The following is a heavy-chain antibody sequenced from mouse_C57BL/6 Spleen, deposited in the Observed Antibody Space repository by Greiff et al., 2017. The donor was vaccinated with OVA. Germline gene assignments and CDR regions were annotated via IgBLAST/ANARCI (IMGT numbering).Heavy chain of an antibody. CDR2: IYPRSGNT. V-gene: IGHV1-81*01. CDR3: ARDSGTGGPYAMDY. Sequence: QVQLQQSGAELARPGASVKLSCKASGYTFTSYGISWVKQRTGQGLEWIGEIYPRSGNTYYNEKFKGKATLTADKSSSTAYMELRSLTSEDSAVYFCARDSGTGGPYAMDYWGQGTSVTVSS. J-gene: IGHJ4*01. CDR1: GYTFTSYG. D-gene: IGHD3-3*01.